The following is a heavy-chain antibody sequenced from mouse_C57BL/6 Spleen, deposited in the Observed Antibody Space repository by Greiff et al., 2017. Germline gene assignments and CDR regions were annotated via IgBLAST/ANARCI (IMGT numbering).Heavy chain of an antibody. CDR3: ARDLGFYYFDY. D-gene: IGHD2-14*01. CDR1: GFTFSDYY. J-gene: IGHJ2*01. Sequence: EVMLVESEGGLVQPGSSMKLSCTASGFTFSDYYMAWVRQVPEKGLEWVANINYDGSSTYYLDSLKSRFIISRDNAKNILYLQMSSLKSEDTATYYCARDLGFYYFDYWGQGTTLTVSS. V-gene: IGHV5-16*01. CDR2: INYDGSST.